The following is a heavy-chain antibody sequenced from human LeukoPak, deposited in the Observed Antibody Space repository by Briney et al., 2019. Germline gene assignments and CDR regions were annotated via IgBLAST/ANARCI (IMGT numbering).Heavy chain of an antibody. V-gene: IGHV3-21*01. CDR3: ARDLWGAAVAGSDY. D-gene: IGHD6-19*01. CDR1: GFMFSSNW. Sequence: KLGGSLRLSCAASGFMFSSNWMSWVRLAPGRGLEWVSSISSSSSYIYYADSVKGRFTISRDNAKNSLYLQMNSLRAEDTAVYYCARDLWGAAVAGSDYWGQGTLVTVSS. CDR2: ISSSSSYI. J-gene: IGHJ4*02.